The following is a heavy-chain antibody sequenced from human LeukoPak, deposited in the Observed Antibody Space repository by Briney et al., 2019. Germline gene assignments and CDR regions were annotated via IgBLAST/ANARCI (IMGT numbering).Heavy chain of an antibody. CDR3: ARGKYYYDSNTSYRYFDP. Sequence: SETLSLTCTVSGGSISSYYWGWIRQPAGKGLEWIGRIYTSGSTNYNPSLKSRVTMSVDTSKNQFSLKLSSVTAADTAVYYCARGKYYYDSNTSYRYFDPWGQGTLVTVSS. CDR2: IYTSGST. V-gene: IGHV4-4*07. J-gene: IGHJ4*02. CDR1: GGSISSYY. D-gene: IGHD3-22*01.